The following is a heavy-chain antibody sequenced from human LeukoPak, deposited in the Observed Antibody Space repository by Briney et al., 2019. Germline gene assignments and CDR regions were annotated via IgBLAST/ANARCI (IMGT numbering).Heavy chain of an antibody. D-gene: IGHD2-15*01. J-gene: IGHJ4*02. CDR1: GFTFSSYE. CDR3: ARLVAARPADY. Sequence: PGGSLRLSCAASGFTFSSYEMNWVRQAPGKGLEWVSYISSSGSTIYYADSVKGRFTISRDNAKNSLYLQMNSLRAEDTAVYYCARLVAARPADYWGQGTLVPVSS. CDR2: ISSSGSTI. V-gene: IGHV3-48*03.